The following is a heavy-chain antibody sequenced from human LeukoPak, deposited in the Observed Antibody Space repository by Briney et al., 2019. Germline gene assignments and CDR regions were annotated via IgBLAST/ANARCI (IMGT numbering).Heavy chain of an antibody. V-gene: IGHV3-23*01. CDR1: GFTFSSYA. D-gene: IGHD3-22*01. CDR3: AKDRGDSGGYPLFGY. J-gene: IGHJ4*02. CDR2: ISGSADNT. Sequence: PGGSLRLSCAASGFTFSSYAMSWVRQAPGKGLEWVSAISGSADNTYYADSVEGRFTISRDDSKNTLYLQMSSLRAEDTAVYYCAKDRGDSGGYPLFGYWGQGTLVTVSS.